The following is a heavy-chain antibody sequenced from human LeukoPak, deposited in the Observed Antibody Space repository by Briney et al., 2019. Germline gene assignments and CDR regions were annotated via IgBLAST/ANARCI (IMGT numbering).Heavy chain of an antibody. D-gene: IGHD6-13*01. Sequence: GGSLRLSCAASGFTFSSYAMHWVRQAPGKGLEYVSAISSNGGSTYYANSVKGRFTISRDNSKNTLYLQMGSLRAEDMAVYYCARVEASSWYSGSYYFDYWGQGTLVTVSS. CDR3: ARVEASSWYSGSYYFDY. V-gene: IGHV3-64*01. CDR1: GFTFSSYA. CDR2: ISSNGGST. J-gene: IGHJ4*02.